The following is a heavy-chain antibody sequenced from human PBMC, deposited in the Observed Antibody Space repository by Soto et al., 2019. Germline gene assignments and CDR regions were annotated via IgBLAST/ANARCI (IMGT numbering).Heavy chain of an antibody. D-gene: IGHD4-17*01. CDR2: IYYSGST. J-gene: IGHJ6*02. Sequence: PSETLSLTCTVSGGSISSGGYYWSWIRRHPGKGLEWIGYIYYSGSTYYNPSLKSRVTISVDTSKNQFSLKLSSVTAADTAVYYCAAEFYGDPPVLKNYYYGMDVWGQGTTVTVSS. V-gene: IGHV4-31*03. CDR3: AAEFYGDPPVLKNYYYGMDV. CDR1: GGSISSGGYY.